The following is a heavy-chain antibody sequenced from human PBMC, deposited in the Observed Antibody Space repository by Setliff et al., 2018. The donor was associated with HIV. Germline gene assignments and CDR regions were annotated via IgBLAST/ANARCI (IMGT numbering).Heavy chain of an antibody. V-gene: IGHV1-2*06. CDR1: GYTFTGHY. D-gene: IGHD2-21*01. Sequence: ASVKVSCKASGYTFTGHYMHWVRQAPGQGLEWMGRINGNSGGTKYAEKFQGRVTMTRDPSISTAFMELYRLTSDDTAVYYCARQKDWMVVITGYLDSWGQGTPVTVSS. CDR3: ARQKDWMVVITGYLDS. J-gene: IGHJ4*02. CDR2: INGNSGGT.